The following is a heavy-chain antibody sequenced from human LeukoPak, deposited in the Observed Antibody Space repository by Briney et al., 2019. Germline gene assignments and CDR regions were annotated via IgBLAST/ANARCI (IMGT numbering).Heavy chain of an antibody. Sequence: LEWIWEINHTVSTNYNPSLKSRVNISVDTSKNKFSLKLSSVTAADTAVYYCASGWYANFDYWGQGTLVTVSS. D-gene: IGHD6-13*01. J-gene: IGHJ4*02. V-gene: IGHV4-34*01. CDR2: INHTVST. CDR3: ASGWYANFDY.